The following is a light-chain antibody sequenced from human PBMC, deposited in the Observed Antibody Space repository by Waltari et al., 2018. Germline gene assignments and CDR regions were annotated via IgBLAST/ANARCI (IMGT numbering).Light chain of an antibody. Sequence: DIQMSQSPSSVYASVGDRVTITCRASQGISSWLAWYQQKPGKAPNLLISAASSLQSGVPSRFSGSGSGTDFTLTISSLQPEDFATYYCLQTNSLPFTFGGGTNVEIK. CDR1: QGISSW. CDR2: AAS. CDR3: LQTNSLPFT. J-gene: IGKJ4*01. V-gene: IGKV1D-12*01.